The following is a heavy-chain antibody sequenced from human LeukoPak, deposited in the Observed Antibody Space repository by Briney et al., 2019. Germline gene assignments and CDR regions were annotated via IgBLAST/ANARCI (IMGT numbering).Heavy chain of an antibody. CDR3: AKEGYYDSSGYQVY. CDR1: GFSVSNNY. D-gene: IGHD3-22*01. CDR2: ISGSGGST. Sequence: GGSLRLSCVVSGFSVSNNYVSWVRQAPGKGLEWVSAISGSGGSTYYADSVKGRFTISRDNSKNTLYLQMNSLRAEDTAVYYCAKEGYYDSSGYQVYWGQGTLVTVSS. V-gene: IGHV3-23*01. J-gene: IGHJ4*02.